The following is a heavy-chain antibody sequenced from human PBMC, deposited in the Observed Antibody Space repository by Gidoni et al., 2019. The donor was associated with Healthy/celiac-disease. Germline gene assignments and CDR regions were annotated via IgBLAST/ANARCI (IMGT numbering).Heavy chain of an antibody. J-gene: IGHJ4*02. CDR3: ARDPLGESLDY. Sequence: QVQLVESGGGAVQPGRSLRLSCAASGFTFSSYAMHWVRQAPGKGLEWVAVISYDGSNKYYADSVKGRFTISRDNSKNTLYLQMNSLRAEDTAVYYCARDPLGESLDYWGQGTLVTVSS. CDR1: GFTFSSYA. D-gene: IGHD3-10*01. V-gene: IGHV3-30-3*01. CDR2: ISYDGSNK.